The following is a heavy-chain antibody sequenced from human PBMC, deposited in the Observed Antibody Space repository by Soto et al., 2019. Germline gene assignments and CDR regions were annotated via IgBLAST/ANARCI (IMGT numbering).Heavy chain of an antibody. CDR1: GFTFRSYG. J-gene: IGHJ6*02. CDR2: MSFDGSNK. Sequence: QVQLVESGGGVVQPGRSLRLSCAASGFTFRSYGMHWVRQAPGKGLEWVALMSFDGSNKYYADSVRGRFTISSDNSNSTLYLQMDILRPEDTAVYYCAKEFGWELQLSHPYYHSGMDVWGQGATVTGSS. D-gene: IGHD1-1*01. CDR3: AKEFGWELQLSHPYYHSGMDV. V-gene: IGHV3-30*18.